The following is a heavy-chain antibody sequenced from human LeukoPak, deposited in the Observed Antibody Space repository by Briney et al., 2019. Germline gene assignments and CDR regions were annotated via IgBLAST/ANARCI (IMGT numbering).Heavy chain of an antibody. CDR1: GFAFSSYA. V-gene: IGHV3-23*01. J-gene: IGHJ4*02. CDR3: AKGRFFPSYYFDY. Sequence: GGSLRLSCAASGFAFSSYAMSWVRQAPGKGLEWVSAISGSGGSTYYADSVKGRFTISRDNSKNTLYLQMNSLRAEDTAVYYCAKGRFFPSYYFDYWGQGTLVTVSS. D-gene: IGHD3-3*01. CDR2: ISGSGGST.